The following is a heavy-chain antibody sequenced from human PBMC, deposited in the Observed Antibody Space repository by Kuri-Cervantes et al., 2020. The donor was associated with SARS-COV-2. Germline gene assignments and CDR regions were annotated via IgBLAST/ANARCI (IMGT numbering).Heavy chain of an antibody. CDR1: GGSISSYY. V-gene: IGHV4-34*01. D-gene: IGHD3-3*01. Sequence: SETLSLTCTVSGGSISSYYWSWIRQPAGKGLEWIGEINHSGSTNYNPSLKSRVTISVDTSKNQFSLKLSSVTAADTAVYYCARYGVYYYYYYMDVWGKGTTVTVSS. J-gene: IGHJ6*03. CDR2: INHSGST. CDR3: ARYGVYYYYYYMDV.